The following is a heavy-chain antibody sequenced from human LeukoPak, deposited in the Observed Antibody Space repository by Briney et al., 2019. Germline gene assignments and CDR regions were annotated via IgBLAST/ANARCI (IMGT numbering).Heavy chain of an antibody. CDR3: ARLGRFGYSYGYGYYYYYMDV. CDR2: INHSGST. Sequence: SSETLSLTCTVSGYSISSGYYWSWIRQPPGKGLEWIGEINHSGSTNYNPSLKSRVTISVDTSKNQFSLKLSSVTAADTAVYYCARLGRFGYSYGYGYYYYYMDVWGKGTTVTISS. CDR1: GYSISSGYY. D-gene: IGHD5-18*01. V-gene: IGHV4-38-2*02. J-gene: IGHJ6*03.